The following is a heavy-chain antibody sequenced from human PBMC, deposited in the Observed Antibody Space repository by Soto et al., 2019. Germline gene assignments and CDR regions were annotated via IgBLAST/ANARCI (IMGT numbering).Heavy chain of an antibody. CDR2: IIPIFGTA. J-gene: IGHJ4*02. CDR3: AREKRDTAMVTDY. D-gene: IGHD5-18*01. V-gene: IGHV1-69*06. CDR1: GGTFSSYA. Sequence: GASVKVSCKASGGTFSSYAISWVRQAPGQGLEWMGGIIPIFGTANYAQKFQGRVTITADKSTSTAYTELSSLRSEDTAVYYCAREKRDTAMVTDYWGQGTLVTVSS.